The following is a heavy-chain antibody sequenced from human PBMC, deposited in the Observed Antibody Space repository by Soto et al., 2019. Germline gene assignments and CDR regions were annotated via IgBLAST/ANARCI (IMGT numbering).Heavy chain of an antibody. Sequence: GESLKISCAASGFTFSSYWMSWVRQAPGKGLEWVANIKQDGSEKYYVDSVKGRFTISRDNAKNSLYLQMNSLRAEDTAVYYCARESGLFHFDYWGQGTLVTVSS. CDR1: GFTFSSYW. CDR2: IKQDGSEK. J-gene: IGHJ4*02. CDR3: ARESGLFHFDY. D-gene: IGHD1-26*01. V-gene: IGHV3-7*01.